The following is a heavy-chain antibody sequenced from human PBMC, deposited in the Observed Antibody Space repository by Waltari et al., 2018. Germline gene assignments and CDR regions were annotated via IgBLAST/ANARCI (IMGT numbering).Heavy chain of an antibody. CDR3: AKDAFSAGYRTNNWFDP. J-gene: IGHJ5*02. D-gene: IGHD5-12*01. CDR1: GFTFSSYG. V-gene: IGHV3-30*02. Sequence: QVQLVESGGGVVQPGGSLRLSCAASGFTFSSYGMHWVRQAPGKGLEWVAFIRYDGSNKYYADSVKGRFTISRDNSKNTRYLQMNSRRAEDTAVYYCAKDAFSAGYRTNNWFDPWGQGTLVTVSS. CDR2: IRYDGSNK.